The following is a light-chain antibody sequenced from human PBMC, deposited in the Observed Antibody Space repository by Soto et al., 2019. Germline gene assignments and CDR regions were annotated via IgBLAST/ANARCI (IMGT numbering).Light chain of an antibody. CDR1: QSVNNY. J-gene: IGKJ3*01. CDR2: DAS. V-gene: IGKV3-11*01. CDR3: QQRTNWLFT. Sequence: EIVLTQSPATLSMSPGERANLSCRASQSVNNYLAWYQQKPGQAPRLLIYDASNRATGMPARFSGSGSGPDFTLTISSLEPEDFAVYYCQQRTNWLFTFGPGTKVDIK.